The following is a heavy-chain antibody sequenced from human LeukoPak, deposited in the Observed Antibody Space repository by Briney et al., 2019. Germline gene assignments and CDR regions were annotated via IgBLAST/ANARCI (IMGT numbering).Heavy chain of an antibody. CDR3: ARENYYDSNNWFDP. V-gene: IGHV1-69*13. Sequence: VASVKVSCKASGGTFSSYAISWVRQAPGQGLEWMGGIIPIFGTANYAQKFQGRVTITADESTSTAYMELSSLRSEDTAVYYCARENYYDSNNWFDPWGQGTLVTVSS. CDR1: GGTFSSYA. J-gene: IGHJ5*02. D-gene: IGHD3-22*01. CDR2: IIPIFGTA.